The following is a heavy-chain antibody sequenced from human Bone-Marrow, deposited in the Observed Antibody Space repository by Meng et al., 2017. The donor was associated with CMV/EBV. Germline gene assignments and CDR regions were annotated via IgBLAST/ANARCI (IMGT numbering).Heavy chain of an antibody. CDR1: GGSISSPTYY. CDR3: ARERIPAALNAFDI. V-gene: IGHV4-39*07. Sequence: ESLKISCTVSGGSISSPTYYWGWIRQPPGKGLEWIGSVHYSGDTDYNPSLKSRVTMSVDTSKNQFSLKLSSVTAADTAVYYCARERIPAALNAFDIWGQGTMVTVSS. J-gene: IGHJ3*02. CDR2: VHYSGDT. D-gene: IGHD2-2*01.